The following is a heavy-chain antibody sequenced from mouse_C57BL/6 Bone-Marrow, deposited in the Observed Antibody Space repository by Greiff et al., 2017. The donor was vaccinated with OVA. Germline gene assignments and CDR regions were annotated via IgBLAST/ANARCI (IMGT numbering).Heavy chain of an antibody. CDR2: IRTKANGYTT. CDR1: GFTFTDYY. V-gene: IGHV7-3*01. Sequence: EVMLVESGGGLVQPGGSLSLSCAASGFTFTDYYMSWVRQPPGKALEWLGFIRTKANGYTTEYSAPVKGRFTISRDNAKSILYLQMNALRAEDSATYYCARYGHDGYFYAMDYWGQGTSVTVSS. D-gene: IGHD2-3*01. J-gene: IGHJ4*01. CDR3: ARYGHDGYFYAMDY.